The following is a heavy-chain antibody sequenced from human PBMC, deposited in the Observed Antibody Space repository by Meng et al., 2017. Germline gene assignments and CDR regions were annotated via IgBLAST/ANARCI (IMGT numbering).Heavy chain of an antibody. CDR2: ISGNGGST. Sequence: ELRLVESGGGLVQPGESLRLSCAASEFTFSISAMSWVRQAPGKGLEWVSGISGNGGSTFYADSVKGRFTISRDNSKNTLYLQMNSLRVEDTALYYCAKLGSDYWGQGTLVTVSS. J-gene: IGHJ4*02. CDR1: EFTFSISA. D-gene: IGHD7-27*01. V-gene: IGHV3-23*04. CDR3: AKLGSDY.